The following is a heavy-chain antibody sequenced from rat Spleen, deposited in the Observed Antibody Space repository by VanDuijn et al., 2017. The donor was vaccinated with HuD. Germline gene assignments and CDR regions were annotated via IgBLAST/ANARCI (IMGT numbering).Heavy chain of an antibody. V-gene: IGHV5-25*01. D-gene: IGHD1-9*01. CDR3: TRGVYYGYNAFAY. CDR1: GFTFSNYY. CDR2: ISNTGGTT. Sequence: EVQLVESGGGLVQPGRSMHLSCAASGFTFSNYYMAWIRQAPGKGLEWVASISNTGGTTNYPDSVKGRISISRDNAKSTLYVQLNSLRSEDTATYFCTRGVYYGYNAFAYWGQGTLVTVSS. J-gene: IGHJ3*01.